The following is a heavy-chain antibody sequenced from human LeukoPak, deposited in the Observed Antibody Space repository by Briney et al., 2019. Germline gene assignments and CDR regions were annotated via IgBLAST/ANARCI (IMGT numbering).Heavy chain of an antibody. D-gene: IGHD6-6*01. CDR3: AKGALYSSSNWFDP. V-gene: IGHV3-30*02. Sequence: GGSLRLSCAVSGFTFSSYGMHWVRQAPGKGLEWVAFIRYDGSNKYYADSVKGRFTISRDNSKNTLYLRMNSLRAEDTAVYYCAKGALYSSSNWFDPWGQGTLVTVSS. CDR1: GFTFSSYG. J-gene: IGHJ5*02. CDR2: IRYDGSNK.